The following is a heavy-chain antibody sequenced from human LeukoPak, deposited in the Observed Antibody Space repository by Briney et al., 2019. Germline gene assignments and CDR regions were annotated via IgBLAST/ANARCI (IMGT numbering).Heavy chain of an antibody. CDR1: GFIFNNYA. V-gene: IGHV3-23*01. D-gene: IGHD6-19*01. CDR3: AKTTTGYSSGRYPGWPADY. Sequence: PGGSLRLSCAAYGFIFNNYAMYWVRQAPGKGLEWVSGIFGSGGSAHYADSVKGRFTISRDNSKNTVYLQMSSLRAEDTAVYYCAKTTTGYSSGRYPGWPADYWGHGSLVTVSS. CDR2: IFGSGGSA. J-gene: IGHJ4*01.